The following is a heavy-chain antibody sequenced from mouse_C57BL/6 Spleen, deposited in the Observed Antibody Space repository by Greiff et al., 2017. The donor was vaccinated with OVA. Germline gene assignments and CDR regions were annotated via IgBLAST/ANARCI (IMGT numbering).Heavy chain of an antibody. V-gene: IGHV1-81*01. D-gene: IGHD3-1*01. CDR3: ERGTGYGPYYAMDY. J-gene: IGHJ4*01. CDR2: IYPRSGNT. CDR1: GYTFTSYG. Sequence: QVQLQQSGAELARPGASVKLSCKASGYTFTSYGISWVKQRTGQGLEWIGEIYPRSGNTYYNEKFKGKATLTADKSSSTAYMELRSLTSEDSAVYFCERGTGYGPYYAMDYWGQGTSVTVSS.